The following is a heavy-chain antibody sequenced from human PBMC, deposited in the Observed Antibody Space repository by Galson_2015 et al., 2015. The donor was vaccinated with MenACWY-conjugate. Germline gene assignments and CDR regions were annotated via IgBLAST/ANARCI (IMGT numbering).Heavy chain of an antibody. V-gene: IGHV3-74*03. Sequence: RDHCMHWVRQAPGKGLECVSRICAGGISIMYGDSVRGRFTISRDDAENTLYLQMDGLRADDTAVYFCVRGSIGWRGMDIWGQGTTVTVSS. J-gene: IGHJ6*02. D-gene: IGHD2-15*01. CDR1: RDHC. CDR2: ICAGGISI. CDR3: VRGSIGWRGMDI.